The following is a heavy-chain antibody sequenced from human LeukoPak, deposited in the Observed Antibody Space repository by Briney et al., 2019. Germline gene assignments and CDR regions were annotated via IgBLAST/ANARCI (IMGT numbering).Heavy chain of an antibody. CDR1: DDSFSSHY. J-gene: IGHJ3*02. V-gene: IGHV4-59*11. CDR3: ARDLVTVTKGFDI. D-gene: IGHD4-17*01. Sequence: SETLSLTCAVSDDSFSSHYWTWIRQPPGKGLEWIGYISCIGSTNYNPSLKSRVTISIDTSKNQFSLKLSSVTAADTAVYYCARDLVTVTKGFDIWGQGTMVSVSS. CDR2: ISCIGST.